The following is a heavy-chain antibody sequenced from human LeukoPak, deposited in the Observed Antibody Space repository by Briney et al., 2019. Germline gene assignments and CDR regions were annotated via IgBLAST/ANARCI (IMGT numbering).Heavy chain of an antibody. D-gene: IGHD3-22*01. Sequence: ALRLLCGTSGFNFGDYAIAWVRQTPGEGLEGVSGNNWNRDNIGYGDSVKGRFTISRDNVKNVLYLQMTSLRPEDTALYYCAKDLSSAITSALVLDVWGQGTTVIVSS. J-gene: IGHJ6*02. CDR3: AKDLSSAITSALVLDV. CDR1: GFNFGDYA. CDR2: NNWNRDNI. V-gene: IGHV3-9*01.